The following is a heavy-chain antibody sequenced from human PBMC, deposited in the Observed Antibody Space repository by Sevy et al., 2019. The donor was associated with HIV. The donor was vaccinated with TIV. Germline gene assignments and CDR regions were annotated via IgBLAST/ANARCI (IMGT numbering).Heavy chain of an antibody. D-gene: IGHD3-22*01. CDR1: GFTFSNYA. J-gene: IGHJ3*02. Sequence: GGSLRLSCAASGFTFSNYALNWVRQVPGKGLEWVSTISGSGFNTYYGDSVKGRFTISRDNSKNTLYLQMSSLSPEDTALYYCAKDRFEGSGYYPEGAFDIWGQGTKVTVSS. CDR3: AKDRFEGSGYYPEGAFDI. V-gene: IGHV3-23*01. CDR2: ISGSGFNT.